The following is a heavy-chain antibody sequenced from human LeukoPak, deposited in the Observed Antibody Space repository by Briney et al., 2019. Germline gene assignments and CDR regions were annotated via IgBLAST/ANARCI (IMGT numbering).Heavy chain of an antibody. CDR2: IIPIFGTA. Sequence: ASVKVSCKASGGTFSSYAISWVRQAPGQGLEWMGGIIPIFGTANYAQKFQGRVTITADGSTSTAYMELSSLRSEDTAVYYCARKFWAYSSSCGAFDIWGQGTMVTVSS. D-gene: IGHD6-13*01. CDR3: ARKFWAYSSSCGAFDI. J-gene: IGHJ3*02. V-gene: IGHV1-69*13. CDR1: GGTFSSYA.